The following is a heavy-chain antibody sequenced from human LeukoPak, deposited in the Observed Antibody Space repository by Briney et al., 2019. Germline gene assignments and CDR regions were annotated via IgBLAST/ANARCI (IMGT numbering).Heavy chain of an antibody. CDR2: ISGSGDST. CDR1: EFTFSSYA. V-gene: IGHV3-23*01. CDR3: AKGDGINHYHWFDP. J-gene: IGHJ5*02. D-gene: IGHD2-21*02. Sequence: PGGSLRLSCAASEFTFSSYAMNWVRQAPGKGLEWVSGISGSGDSTYYADSVKGRFTISRDNSKNTLYLQMNSLRAEDTALYYCAKGDGINHYHWFDPGAREPRSPSPQ.